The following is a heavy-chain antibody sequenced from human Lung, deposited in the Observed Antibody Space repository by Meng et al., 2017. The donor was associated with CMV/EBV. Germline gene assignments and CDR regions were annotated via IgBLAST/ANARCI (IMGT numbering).Heavy chain of an antibody. V-gene: IGHV3-48*03. CDR1: GFTFSSYE. D-gene: IGHD3-22*01. J-gene: IGHJ4*02. CDR2: ISGSGSTI. Sequence: GESXKISCAASGFTFSSYEMNWVRQAPGKGLEWISYISGSGSTIKYADSVKGRFTISRDNAKNSLYLQMNSLRAEDTAVYYCAKVYQWLLLGPFDYWGQGXLVTVSS. CDR3: AKVYQWLLLGPFDY.